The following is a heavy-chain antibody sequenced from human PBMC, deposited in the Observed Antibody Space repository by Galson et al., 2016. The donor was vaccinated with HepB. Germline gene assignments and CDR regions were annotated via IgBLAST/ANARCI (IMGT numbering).Heavy chain of an antibody. CDR3: ARDTSYSMVV. V-gene: IGHV3-74*01. CDR1: GITFRRNW. J-gene: IGHJ6*02. Sequence: SLRLSCAASGITFRRNWIHWVRQVPCMGLVWVSCITSGGSVTYYVDSVKGRFTISRDNAKNTAYLQMNSLRAEDSAVYFCARDTSYSMVVWGQGTTVTVSS. CDR2: ITSGGSVT.